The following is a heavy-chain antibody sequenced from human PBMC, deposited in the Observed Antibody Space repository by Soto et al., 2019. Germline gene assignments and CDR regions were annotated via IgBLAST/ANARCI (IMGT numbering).Heavy chain of an antibody. CDR3: AKEVGGIYSSSDY. J-gene: IGHJ4*02. V-gene: IGHV3-23*01. D-gene: IGHD6-6*01. CDR1: GFTFDDYG. CDR2: ISGSGGST. Sequence: PGGSLRLSCAASGFTFDDYGMSWVRQAPGKGLEWVSAISGSGGSTYYADSVKGRFTISRDNSKNTLYLQMNSLRAEDTAVYYCAKEVGGIYSSSDYWGQGTLVTVSS.